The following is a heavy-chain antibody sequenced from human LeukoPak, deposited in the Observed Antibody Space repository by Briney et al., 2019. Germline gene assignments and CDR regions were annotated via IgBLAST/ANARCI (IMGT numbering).Heavy chain of an antibody. J-gene: IGHJ6*03. CDR2: ISSSTI. CDR3: ARVSSSDQGYYMDV. Sequence: QPGGSLRLSCAASGFTFSSYSMNWVRQAPGKGLEWVSYISSSTIYYADSVKGRFTISRDNAKNSLYLQMNSLRAEDTAVYYCARVSSSDQGYYMDVWGKGTTVTVSS. D-gene: IGHD1-26*01. V-gene: IGHV3-48*01. CDR1: GFTFSSYS.